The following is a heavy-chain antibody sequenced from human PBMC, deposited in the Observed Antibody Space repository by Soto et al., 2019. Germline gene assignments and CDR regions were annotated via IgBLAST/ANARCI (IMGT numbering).Heavy chain of an antibody. Sequence: SETLSLTCTVSGGSISSYYWSWIRQPPGKGLEWIGYIYYSGSTNYNPSLKSRVTISVDTSKNQFSLKLSSVTAADTAVYYCARAHLYYDFWSGYPPYMDVWGKGTTVTVSS. CDR3: ARAHLYYDFWSGYPPYMDV. V-gene: IGHV4-59*01. CDR1: GGSISSYY. D-gene: IGHD3-3*01. J-gene: IGHJ6*03. CDR2: IYYSGST.